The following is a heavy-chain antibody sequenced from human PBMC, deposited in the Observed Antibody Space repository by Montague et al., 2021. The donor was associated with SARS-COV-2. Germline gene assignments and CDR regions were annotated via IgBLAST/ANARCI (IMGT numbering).Heavy chain of an antibody. D-gene: IGHD6-19*01. J-gene: IGHJ3*02. CDR1: GGSISSSSYY. V-gene: IGHV4-39*01. CDR3: ARQENSSGWFKPDAFDI. Sequence: SETLSLTCTVSGGSISSSSYYWGWIRQPPGKGLEWIGSIYYSGSTYSNPSLKSRVTISVDTSKNPFSLKLSSVTAADTAVYYCARQENSSGWFKPDAFDIWGQGTMVTVSS. CDR2: IYYSGST.